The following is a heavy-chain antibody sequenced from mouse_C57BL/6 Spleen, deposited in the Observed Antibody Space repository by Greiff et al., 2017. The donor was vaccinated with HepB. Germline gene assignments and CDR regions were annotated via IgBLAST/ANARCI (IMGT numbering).Heavy chain of an antibody. CDR3: ARGSSYVNYAMDY. CDR1: GYTFTSYW. CDR2: IDPSDSET. J-gene: IGHJ4*01. D-gene: IGHD1-1*01. Sequence: QVQLQQPGAELVRPGSSVKLSCKASGYTFTSYWMHWVKQRPIQGLEWIGNIDPSDSETHYNQKFKDKATLTVDKSSSTAYMQLSSLTSEDSAVYYCARGSSYVNYAMDYWGQGTSVTVSS. V-gene: IGHV1-52*01.